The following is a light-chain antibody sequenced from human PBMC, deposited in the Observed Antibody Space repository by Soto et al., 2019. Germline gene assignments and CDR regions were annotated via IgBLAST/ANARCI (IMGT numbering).Light chain of an antibody. Sequence: QSVLAQPASVSGSPGQSIAISCTGTSSDIGAYDYVSWYQQFPGKPPKLIIYEVSHRPSGVSDRFSGSKSVNTATLTISRLQAEDEADYYCSSYTSSSTRVFGTGTRSPS. CDR1: SSDIGAYDY. CDR2: EVS. CDR3: SSYTSSSTRV. V-gene: IGLV2-14*03. J-gene: IGLJ1*01.